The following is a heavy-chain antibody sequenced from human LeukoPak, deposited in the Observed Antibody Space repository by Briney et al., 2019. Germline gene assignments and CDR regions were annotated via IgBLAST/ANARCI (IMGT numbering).Heavy chain of an antibody. CDR3: VRVAGYYYYLMDV. J-gene: IGHJ6*03. CDR2: INPNSGGT. V-gene: IGHV1-2*02. CDR1: GYTFTGYH. D-gene: IGHD2-15*01. Sequence: ASVKVSCKASGYTFTGYHMYWVRQAPGQGLEWMGWINPNSGGTNYAQKFQGRVTMTRDTSINTAYMELTSLTSDDTAVYYCVRVAGYYYYLMDVWGKGTTVSISS.